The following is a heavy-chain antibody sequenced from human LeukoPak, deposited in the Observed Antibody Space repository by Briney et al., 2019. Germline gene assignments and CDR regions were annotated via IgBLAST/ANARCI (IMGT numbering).Heavy chain of an antibody. Sequence: SETLSLTCTVSSGSISSYYWSWIRQPPGKGLEWIGYIYYSGSTNYNPSLKSRVTISVDTSKNQFSLKLSSVTAADTAVYYCARAWYYDSLAYGMDVWGQGTTVTVSS. V-gene: IGHV4-59*01. J-gene: IGHJ6*02. D-gene: IGHD3-22*01. CDR1: SGSISSYY. CDR3: ARAWYYDSLAYGMDV. CDR2: IYYSGST.